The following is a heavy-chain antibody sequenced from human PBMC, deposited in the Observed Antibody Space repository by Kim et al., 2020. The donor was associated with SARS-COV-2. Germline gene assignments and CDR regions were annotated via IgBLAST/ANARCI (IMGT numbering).Heavy chain of an antibody. CDR3: ARVGPSGDTVDY. Sequence: GGSLRLSCAAPGFTFSIYSIDWVRRAPGKGLEWIIYISSTSRNIYYADSVKGRFTVSRDNAENSVYLQMDSLTDEDTAIYYCARVGPSGDTVDYWGQGTPVTVSS. J-gene: IGHJ4*02. V-gene: IGHV3-48*02. CDR1: GFTFSIYS. D-gene: IGHD6-25*01. CDR2: ISSTSRNI.